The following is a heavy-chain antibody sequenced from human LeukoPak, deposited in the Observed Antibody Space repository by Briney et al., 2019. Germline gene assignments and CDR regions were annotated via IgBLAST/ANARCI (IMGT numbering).Heavy chain of an antibody. J-gene: IGHJ5*02. D-gene: IGHD2-15*01. CDR1: DGSISNYY. V-gene: IGHV4-4*07. CDR3: AGGVAATFDP. CDR2: IYTSGST. Sequence: SETLSLTCTVSDGSISNYYWSWIRQPAGQGLEYIGRIYTSGSTNYIPSLRSRVTMSVDTSKNQFSLKLSSVTAADTAVYYCAGGVAATFDPWGQGTLVTVSS.